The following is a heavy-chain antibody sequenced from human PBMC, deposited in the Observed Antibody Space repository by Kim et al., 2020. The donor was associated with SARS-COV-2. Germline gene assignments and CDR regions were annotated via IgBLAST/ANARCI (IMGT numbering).Heavy chain of an antibody. J-gene: IGHJ4*02. V-gene: IGHV3-74*01. Sequence: GGSLRLSCVVSGFSVSNYWMHWVRQAPGKGLMWVSRINRDGSRIYYADSVKGRFTISRDKGKNTLNLQMNALRDEDTAIYYCARDISCGASDYWGQGTLV. D-gene: IGHD3-10*01. CDR3: ARDISCGASDY. CDR2: INRDGSRI. CDR1: GFSVSNYW.